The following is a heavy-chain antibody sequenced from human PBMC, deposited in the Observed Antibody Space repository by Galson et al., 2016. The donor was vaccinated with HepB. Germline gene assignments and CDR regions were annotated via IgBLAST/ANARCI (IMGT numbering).Heavy chain of an antibody. CDR1: GFTFDDYT. Sequence: SLRLSCAASGFTFDDYTMHWVRQAPGKGLDWVSLASWAATTTYYEASVKGRFTISRDNSKNSLYLQMNSLTSEDTALYYCARETTIWGNGFQYWGQGTLVTVSS. V-gene: IGHV3-43*01. CDR3: ARETTIWGNGFQY. D-gene: IGHD4-23*01. CDR2: ASWAATTT. J-gene: IGHJ4*02.